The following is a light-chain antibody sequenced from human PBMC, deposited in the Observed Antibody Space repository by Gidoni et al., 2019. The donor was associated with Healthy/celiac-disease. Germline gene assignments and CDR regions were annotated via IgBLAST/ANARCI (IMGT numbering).Light chain of an antibody. CDR3: QSYDSSLDVV. CDR2: GNS. Sequence: QSVLTQPPSVSGAPGQRVTISCPGSSPTIGAGYDVHWYQQLPGTAPKLLIYGNSNRPSGVPDRFSGSKSGTSASLAITGLQAEDEADYYCQSYDSSLDVVFGGGTKLTVL. J-gene: IGLJ2*01. V-gene: IGLV1-40*01. CDR1: SPTIGAGYD.